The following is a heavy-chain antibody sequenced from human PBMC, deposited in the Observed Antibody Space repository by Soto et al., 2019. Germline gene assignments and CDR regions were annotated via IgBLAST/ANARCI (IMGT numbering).Heavy chain of an antibody. CDR2: INPNSGGT. CDR1: GYTFTGYY. D-gene: IGHD3-3*01. CDR3: ARDQVSSPYDFWSGYLYGMDV. V-gene: IGHV1-2*04. J-gene: IGHJ6*02. Sequence: GASVKVSCKASGYTFTGYYMQWVRQAPGQGLEWMGWINPNSGGTNYAQKFQGWVTMTRDTSISTAYMELSRLRSDDTAVYYCARDQVSSPYDFWSGYLYGMDVWGRGTTVTVSS.